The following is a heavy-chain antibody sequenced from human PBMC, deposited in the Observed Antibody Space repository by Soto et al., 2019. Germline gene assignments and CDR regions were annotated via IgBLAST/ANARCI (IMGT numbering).Heavy chain of an antibody. CDR1: GFTFSSNW. V-gene: IGHV3-74*01. Sequence: EVQLVESGGGLVQPGGSLRLSCAASGFTFSSNWMHWVRQAPGKGLVWVSRINGDGSRTNYADSVKGRFTISRDNAKKTTYLQMNSMRTEDTAVYYCAAVKTGGYDGFDHWGQGTLVTVSS. CDR2: INGDGSRT. J-gene: IGHJ5*02. CDR3: AAVKTGGYDGFDH. D-gene: IGHD5-12*01.